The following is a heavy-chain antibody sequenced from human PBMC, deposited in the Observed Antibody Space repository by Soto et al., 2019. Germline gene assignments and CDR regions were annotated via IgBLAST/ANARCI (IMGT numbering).Heavy chain of an antibody. CDR2: ISWNSGSI. Sequence: GGSLRLSCAASGFTFDDYAMHWVRQAPGKGLEWVSGISWNSGSIGYADSVKGRFTISRDNAKNSLYLQMNSLRAEDTVLYYCAKAGYSSSSVLGNAFDIWGQGTMVTVSS. D-gene: IGHD6-13*01. CDR3: AKAGYSSSSVLGNAFDI. V-gene: IGHV3-9*01. CDR1: GFTFDDYA. J-gene: IGHJ3*02.